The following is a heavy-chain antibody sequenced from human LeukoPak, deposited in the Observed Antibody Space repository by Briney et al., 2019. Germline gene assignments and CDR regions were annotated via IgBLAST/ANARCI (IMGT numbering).Heavy chain of an antibody. D-gene: IGHD5-24*01. CDR2: IYSGDLDA. CDR3: ARGGRNGYRVLDQ. Sequence: GESLKISCQASGATFTNYWIGWVRQMPGQGLEWTGSIYSGDLDARYSPSFQGQVTISVDKSINTAYLQWSSLKASDTAVYYCARGGRNGYRVLDQWGQGTLVTVSS. J-gene: IGHJ4*02. V-gene: IGHV5-51*01. CDR1: GATFTNYW.